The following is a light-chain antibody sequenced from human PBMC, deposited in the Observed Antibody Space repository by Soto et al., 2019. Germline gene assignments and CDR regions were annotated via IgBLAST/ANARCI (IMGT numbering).Light chain of an antibody. J-gene: IGKJ1*01. CDR2: AAS. CDR3: QQNYNTRWT. Sequence: DIQMTQSPSSLSASVGDTVTITCRASQSISSYVNWYQQKPGKAPKLLIYAASSLQSGAPSRFSGSGSGTDFTLTISSLQPEDFATYYCQQNYNTRWTFGQGTKVEIK. V-gene: IGKV1-39*01. CDR1: QSISSY.